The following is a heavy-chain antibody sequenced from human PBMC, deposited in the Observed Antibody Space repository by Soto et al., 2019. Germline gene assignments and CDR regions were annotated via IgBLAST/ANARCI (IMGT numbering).Heavy chain of an antibody. D-gene: IGHD3-22*01. Sequence: GGSLRLSCAASGFTFSSYGMHWVRQAPGKGLEWVAVISYDGSNKYYADSVKGRFTISRDNSKNTLYLQMNSLRAEDTAVYYCAKDYDSSGYSPFLFDYWGQGTLVTVSS. CDR1: GFTFSSYG. CDR3: AKDYDSSGYSPFLFDY. J-gene: IGHJ4*02. CDR2: ISYDGSNK. V-gene: IGHV3-30*18.